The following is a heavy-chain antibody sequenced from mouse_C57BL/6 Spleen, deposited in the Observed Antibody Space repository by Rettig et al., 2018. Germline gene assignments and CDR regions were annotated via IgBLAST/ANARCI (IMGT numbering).Heavy chain of an antibody. Sequence: FTDYEMHWVKQTPVHGLEWIGAIDPETGGTAYNQKFKGKAILTADKSSSTAYMELRSLTSEDSAVYYCTRGGYSNPFAYWGQGTLVTVSA. CDR1: FTDYE. J-gene: IGHJ3*01. CDR2: IDPETGGT. D-gene: IGHD2-5*01. V-gene: IGHV1-15*01. CDR3: TRGGYSNPFAY.